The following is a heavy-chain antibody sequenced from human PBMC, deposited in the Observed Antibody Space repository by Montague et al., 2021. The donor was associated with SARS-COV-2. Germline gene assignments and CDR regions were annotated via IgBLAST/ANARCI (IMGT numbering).Heavy chain of an antibody. D-gene: IGHD2-21*02. CDR1: GFRVSTKY. Sequence: SLRLSCATSGFRVSTKYMNWIRQAPGRGLEWVSVLYSDGSTRYADSVKGRFTIFRDNPKNTLYLQMNNLRAEDTAVYYCARGDHYDYFDHWGQGTLVTVSS. J-gene: IGHJ4*02. CDR3: ARGDHYDYFDH. V-gene: IGHV3-53*01. CDR2: LYSDGST.